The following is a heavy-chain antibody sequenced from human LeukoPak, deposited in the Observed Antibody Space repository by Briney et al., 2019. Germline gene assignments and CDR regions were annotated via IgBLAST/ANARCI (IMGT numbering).Heavy chain of an antibody. CDR1: GFTFSSYW. Sequence: PGGSLRLSCAASGFTFSSYWMHWVRQAPGKGLVWVSRIDSDGSSTSYADSVKGRFTISRDNAKNTLYLQMNSLRGEDTAMYYCARDYYHFGSGWGRPLDYWGQGTLVSVSS. J-gene: IGHJ4*02. CDR2: IDSDGSST. CDR3: ARDYYHFGSGWGRPLDY. D-gene: IGHD3-3*01. V-gene: IGHV3-74*01.